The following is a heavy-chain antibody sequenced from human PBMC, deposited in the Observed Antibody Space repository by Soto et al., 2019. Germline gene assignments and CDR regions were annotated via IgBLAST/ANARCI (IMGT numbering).Heavy chain of an antibody. CDR2: ISYDGSNK. CDR3: AKKRGRTAMSVPLDY. Sequence: QVQLVESGGGVVQPGRSLRLSCAASGFTFSSYGMHWVRQAPGKGLEWVAVISYDGSNKYYADSVKGRFTISRDNSKNTLDLQMNSLRAEDKAVYYSAKKRGRTAMSVPLDYWGQGTLVTVSS. V-gene: IGHV3-30*18. J-gene: IGHJ4*02. D-gene: IGHD1-1*01. CDR1: GFTFSSYG.